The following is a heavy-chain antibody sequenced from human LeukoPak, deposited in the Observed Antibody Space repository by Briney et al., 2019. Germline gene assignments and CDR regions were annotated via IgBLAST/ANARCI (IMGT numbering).Heavy chain of an antibody. CDR3: TREDDSSGYRPFDI. Sequence: ASVKVSCKASGYTFTGYYIHWVRQAPGQGLEWMGRINPNSGGTNYAQKFQGRVTMTRDTSVSTAYMDLSSLRSDDTAVYYCTREDDSSGYRPFDIWGQGTMVTVSS. J-gene: IGHJ3*02. CDR1: GYTFTGYY. CDR2: INPNSGGT. V-gene: IGHV1-2*06. D-gene: IGHD3-22*01.